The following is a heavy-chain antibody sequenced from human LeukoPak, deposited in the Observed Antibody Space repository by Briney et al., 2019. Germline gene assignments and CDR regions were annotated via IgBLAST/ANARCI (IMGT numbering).Heavy chain of an antibody. CDR3: AKGVDYCSGGSCPADY. V-gene: IGHV3-30*18. Sequence: GGSLRLSCAASGFTFSNYGIHWVRQAPGKGLEWVAVISYDGNNKYYADSVKGRFTISRDNSKNTLFLQMNSLRAEDTAVYYCAKGVDYCSGGSCPADYWGQGTLVTVSS. CDR2: ISYDGNNK. J-gene: IGHJ4*02. D-gene: IGHD2-15*01. CDR1: GFTFSNYG.